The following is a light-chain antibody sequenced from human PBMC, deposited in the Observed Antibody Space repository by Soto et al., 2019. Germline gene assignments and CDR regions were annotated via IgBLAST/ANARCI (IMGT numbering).Light chain of an antibody. CDR3: EQYNSYSGRT. Sequence: DIQMTQSPSTLSASVGDRVTITCRASQSISRWLAWYQQKPGRAPELLIYDASSLESGVSSRFSGSGFGTELPLTIRSLRAADFAGDYCEQYNSYSGRTFCGGTKVEFK. CDR1: QSISRW. V-gene: IGKV1-5*01. J-gene: IGKJ4*01. CDR2: DAS.